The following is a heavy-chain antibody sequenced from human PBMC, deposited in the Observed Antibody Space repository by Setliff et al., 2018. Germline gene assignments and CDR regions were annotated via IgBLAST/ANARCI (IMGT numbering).Heavy chain of an antibody. CDR3: ARAAKYDSSGYYGFWFDP. V-gene: IGHV4-59*01. Sequence: PSETLSLTCSVSGGSISSSYWTWIRQPPGKGLEWIGYIYSSGSSNYNPSLKSRVTISVDTSKNQFSLRPSSVTAADTAVYYCARAAKYDSSGYYGFWFDPWGQGNLVTVSS. CDR2: IYSSGSS. J-gene: IGHJ5*02. CDR1: GGSISSSY. D-gene: IGHD3-22*01.